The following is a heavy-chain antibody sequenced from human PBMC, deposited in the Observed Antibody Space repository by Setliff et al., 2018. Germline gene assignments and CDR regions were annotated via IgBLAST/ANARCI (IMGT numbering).Heavy chain of an antibody. J-gene: IGHJ4*02. CDR1: GFTFSSYA. CDR2: ISYDGSNK. Sequence: GGSLRLSCAASGFTFSSYAMHWVRQAPGKGLEWVAVISYDGSNKYYADSVKGRFTISRDNSKNTLYLQMNSLRAEDTAVYYCAKDDQIRGHNLDYWGQGTLVTVSS. CDR3: AKDDQIRGHNLDY. V-gene: IGHV3-30-3*01. D-gene: IGHD3-10*01.